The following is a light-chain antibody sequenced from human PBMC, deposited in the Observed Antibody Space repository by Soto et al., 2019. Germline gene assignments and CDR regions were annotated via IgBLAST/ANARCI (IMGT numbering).Light chain of an antibody. CDR2: QAS. J-gene: IGKJ4*01. Sequence: DIQMTQSPSTLSASVGDRVTITCRASQSISTWLAWYQQKPGIAPKLLIYQASSLGSGVPSRFSGSGSGTEFTLTISSLQSEDFASYYCQQSHSTPLTFGGGTKVEIK. CDR3: QQSHSTPLT. CDR1: QSISTW. V-gene: IGKV1-5*03.